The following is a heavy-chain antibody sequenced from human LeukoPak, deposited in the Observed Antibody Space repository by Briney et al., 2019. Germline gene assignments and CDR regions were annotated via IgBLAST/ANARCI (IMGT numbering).Heavy chain of an antibody. CDR1: GDSIFTNNVA. D-gene: IGHD6-6*01. J-gene: IGHJ4*02. CDR3: ARGKYTSFDN. V-gene: IGHV6-1*01. Sequence: SQTLSLICAICGDSIFTNNVAWNWIRQSPSRGLEWLGRTYYRSKWSFDYAVSVKSRITINADTSKNQFSLQLSSVTPEDTAVYYCARGKYTSFDNWGQGTLVTASS. CDR2: TYYRSKWSF.